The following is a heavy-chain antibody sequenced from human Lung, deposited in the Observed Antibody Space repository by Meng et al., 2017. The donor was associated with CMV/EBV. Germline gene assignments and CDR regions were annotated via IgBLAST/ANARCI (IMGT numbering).Heavy chain of an antibody. D-gene: IGHD3-3*01. Sequence: SCXASGDTFSNYAFSWVRQAPGQGLEWMGGIIPTFGAPNYAQKFDGRVTITTDKSTSTAYMELSGLTSEDSAVYYCAVDLWSGYYRTLDYWVLGTXVTVSS. CDR1: GDTFSNYA. CDR2: IIPTFGAP. V-gene: IGHV1-69*05. CDR3: AVDLWSGYYRTLDY. J-gene: IGHJ4*02.